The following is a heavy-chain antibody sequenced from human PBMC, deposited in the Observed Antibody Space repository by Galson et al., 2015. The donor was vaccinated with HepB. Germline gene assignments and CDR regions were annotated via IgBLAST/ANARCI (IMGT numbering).Heavy chain of an antibody. CDR1: GFTFDDYA. D-gene: IGHD6-6*01. CDR2: ISWNSGSI. CDR3: AKDIAGYSSSSHAFDI. J-gene: IGHJ3*02. V-gene: IGHV3-9*01. Sequence: SLRLSCAASGFTFDDYAMHWVRQAPGKGLEWVSGISWNSGSIGYADSVKGRFTISRDNAKNSLYLQMNSLRAEDTALYYCAKDIAGYSSSSHAFDIWGQGTMVTVSS.